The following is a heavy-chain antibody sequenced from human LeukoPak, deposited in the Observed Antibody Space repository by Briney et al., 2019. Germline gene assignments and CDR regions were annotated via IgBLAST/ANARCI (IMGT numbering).Heavy chain of an antibody. J-gene: IGHJ4*02. CDR1: GFTFSSYG. CDR3: AKGSVSYYFDY. CDR2: IWYDGSNK. Sequence: QPGRSLRLSCAASGFTFSSYGMHWVRQAPGKGLEWVAVIWYDGSNKYYADSVKGRFTISRDNSKNTLYLQMNSLSAEDTAVYYCAKGSVSYYFDYWGQGTLVTVSS. D-gene: IGHD5/OR15-5a*01. V-gene: IGHV3-33*06.